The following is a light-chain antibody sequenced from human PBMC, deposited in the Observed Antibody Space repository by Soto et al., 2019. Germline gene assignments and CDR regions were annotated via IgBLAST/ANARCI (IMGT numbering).Light chain of an antibody. CDR3: LQDINYPWT. V-gene: IGKV1-6*01. CDR1: QGIRND. J-gene: IGKJ1*01. Sequence: AIQMTQSPSSLSASVGDRVTITCRASQGIRNDLGWYQQKPGKAPNLLIYAASSLQSGVPSRFSGSGSGTDFTLTISSLQPEDSATYYCLQDINYPWTFGQGTKVDIK. CDR2: AAS.